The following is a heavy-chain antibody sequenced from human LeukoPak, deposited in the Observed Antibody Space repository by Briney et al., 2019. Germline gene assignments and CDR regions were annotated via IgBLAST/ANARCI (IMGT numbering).Heavy chain of an antibody. J-gene: IGHJ4*02. CDR2: IFYRGST. D-gene: IGHD4-17*01. Sequence: SETLSLTCTVSGGSISSYYWSWIRQPPGKGLEWIGYIFYRGSTNYNPSLKSRVTISIDTSKNQFSLKLSSVTAADMAVYYCARRGADDYGDYGFDYWGQGTLVTVSS. CDR1: GGSISSYY. CDR3: ARRGADDYGDYGFDY. V-gene: IGHV4-59*08.